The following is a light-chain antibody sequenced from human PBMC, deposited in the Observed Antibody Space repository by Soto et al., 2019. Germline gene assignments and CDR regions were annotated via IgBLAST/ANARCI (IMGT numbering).Light chain of an antibody. J-gene: IGLJ1*01. CDR1: SRDVGSYNL. V-gene: IGLV2-23*01. CDR3: CSYAGSSSPCV. CDR2: EGS. Sequence: QSVLTQPASVSGSPGQSITISCTGTSRDVGSYNLVSWYQQHPGKAPKLVIYEGSKRPSGVSDRFSGSKSGNTASLTISGLQTEDEADYYCCSYAGSSSPCVFGTGT.